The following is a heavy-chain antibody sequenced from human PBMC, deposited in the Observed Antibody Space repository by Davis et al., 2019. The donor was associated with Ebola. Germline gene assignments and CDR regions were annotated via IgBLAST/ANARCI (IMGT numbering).Heavy chain of an antibody. CDR3: ARHPPGYVMDV. V-gene: IGHV4-34*01. Sequence: GSLRLSCAVYGGSFSGYYWSWIRQPPGKGLEWIGEINHSGSTNYNPSLKSRVTISVDTSKNQLSLKLSSVTAADTAVYYCARHPPGYVMDVWGQGTTVTVSS. CDR1: GGSFSGYY. D-gene: IGHD1-14*01. J-gene: IGHJ6*02. CDR2: INHSGST.